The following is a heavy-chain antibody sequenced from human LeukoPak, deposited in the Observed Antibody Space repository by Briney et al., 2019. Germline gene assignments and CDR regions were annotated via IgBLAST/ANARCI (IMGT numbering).Heavy chain of an antibody. Sequence: GGSLRLSCAASGFTFTNYAMSWVRQAPGKGLEWVSGMSGRGVSTYYADSVKGRFTISRDNSKNTLYLQMTSLRAEDTAVYYCAKDVGFWSGYSDYWGQGTLVTVSS. CDR3: AKDVGFWSGYSDY. V-gene: IGHV3-23*01. J-gene: IGHJ4*02. D-gene: IGHD3-3*01. CDR2: MSGRGVST. CDR1: GFTFTNYA.